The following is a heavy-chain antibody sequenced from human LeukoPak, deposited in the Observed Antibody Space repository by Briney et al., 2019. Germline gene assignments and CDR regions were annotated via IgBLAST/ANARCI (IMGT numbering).Heavy chain of an antibody. Sequence: ASVKVSCKASGYTFTSYYMHWVRQAPGQGLEWMGIINPSGGSTSYAQKFQGRVTMTRDTSTSTVYMERSSLRSEDTAVYYCARDLLSSSSWSDWFDPWGQGTLVTVSS. J-gene: IGHJ5*02. D-gene: IGHD6-13*01. CDR3: ARDLLSSSSWSDWFDP. CDR2: INPSGGST. V-gene: IGHV1-46*01. CDR1: GYTFTSYY.